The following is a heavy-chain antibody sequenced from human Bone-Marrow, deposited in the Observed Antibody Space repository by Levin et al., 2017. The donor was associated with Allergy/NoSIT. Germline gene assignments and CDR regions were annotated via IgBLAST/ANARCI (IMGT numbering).Heavy chain of an antibody. D-gene: IGHD3-22*01. CDR3: AKRLDSSGLSSFDY. Sequence: GGSLRLSCAASGFTFSSSDMHWVRQAPGKGLEWVAVISYDATHRYYADSVRGRFTISRDSSKSTLYLQMNSLRTDDTAIYYCAKRLDSSGLSSFDYWGQGTLVTVSS. CDR2: ISYDATHR. CDR1: GFTFSSSD. J-gene: IGHJ4*02. V-gene: IGHV3-30*18.